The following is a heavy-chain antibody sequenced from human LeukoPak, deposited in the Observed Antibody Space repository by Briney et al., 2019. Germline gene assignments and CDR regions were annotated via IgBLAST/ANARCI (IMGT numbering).Heavy chain of an antibody. V-gene: IGHV3-20*04. CDR1: GFTFDDYG. J-gene: IGHJ4*02. CDR3: ARDPKISYGLGIHEY. CDR2: INWNNGGT. D-gene: IGHD5-18*01. Sequence: PGGSLRLSCAASGFTFDDYGMSWVRQAPGKGLEWVSSINWNNGGTVYAESMKGRFTISRDNAKNSLHLQMDSLRVEDTALYYCARDPKISYGLGIHEYWGQGTQVTVSS.